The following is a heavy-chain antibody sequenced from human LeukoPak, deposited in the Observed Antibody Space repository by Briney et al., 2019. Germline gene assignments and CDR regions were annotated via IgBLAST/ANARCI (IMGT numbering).Heavy chain of an antibody. Sequence: SETLSLTCTVSAGSISSSSYYWGWIRQPPGKGLEWIGSIYYSGSTYYNPSLKSRVTISVDTSKNQFSLKLSSVTAAETAVYYCARVDCSGGSCYYVDYWGQGTLVTVSS. CDR1: AGSISSSSYY. D-gene: IGHD2-15*01. V-gene: IGHV4-39*07. CDR2: IYYSGST. J-gene: IGHJ4*02. CDR3: ARVDCSGGSCYYVDY.